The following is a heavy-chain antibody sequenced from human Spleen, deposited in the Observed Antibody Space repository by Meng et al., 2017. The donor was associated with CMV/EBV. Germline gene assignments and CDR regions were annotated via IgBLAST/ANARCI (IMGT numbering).Heavy chain of an antibody. Sequence: GGSLRLSCAASGFTFSSYSMNWVRQAPGKGLEWVSSISSSSSYIYYADSVKGRFTISRDNAKNSLYLQMNSLRAEDTAVYYCARGKDYGDYHGWFDPWGQGTTVTVSS. J-gene: IGHJ5*02. D-gene: IGHD4-17*01. CDR3: ARGKDYGDYHGWFDP. CDR2: ISSSSSYI. V-gene: IGHV3-21*01. CDR1: GFTFSSYS.